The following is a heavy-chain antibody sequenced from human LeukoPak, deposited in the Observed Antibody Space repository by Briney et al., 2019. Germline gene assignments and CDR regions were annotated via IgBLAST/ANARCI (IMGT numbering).Heavy chain of an antibody. D-gene: IGHD6-19*01. J-gene: IGHJ4*02. CDR2: IYYSGST. Sequence: PSETLSLTCTVSGGSISSSSYYWGWIRQPPGKGLEWIGSIYYSGSTYYNPSLKSRVTISVDTSRNQFSLKLSSVTAADTAVYYCARDDGSYSSGRIDYWGQGTLVTVSS. CDR3: ARDDGSYSSGRIDY. CDR1: GGSISSSSYY. V-gene: IGHV4-39*07.